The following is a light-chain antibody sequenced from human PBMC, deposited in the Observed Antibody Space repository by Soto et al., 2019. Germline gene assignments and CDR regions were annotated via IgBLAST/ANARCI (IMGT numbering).Light chain of an antibody. CDR2: DAS. J-gene: IGKJ4*01. Sequence: EIVLTQSPATLSLSPGGRATLSCRASQSVSSYLAWYQQKPGQAPRLLIYDASNRATGIPARFSGSGSGTDFTLTISSLEPEDFAVYYCQQRSNWLLTFGGGTKVDIK. CDR1: QSVSSY. CDR3: QQRSNWLLT. V-gene: IGKV3-11*01.